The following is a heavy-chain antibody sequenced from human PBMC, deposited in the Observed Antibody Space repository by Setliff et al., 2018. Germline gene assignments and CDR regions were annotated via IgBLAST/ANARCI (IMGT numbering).Heavy chain of an antibody. CDR2: IIPIFDTA. Sequence: GASVKVSCKASGGTFSSYGIAWVRQAPGQGLEWMGTIIPIFDTANYAQKFQGRVTITADESTSTAYMEMSRLTSEDTAVYYCARGETPNTYLYTFGGVIVAAEYFQHWGQGTLVTVSS. CDR1: GGTFSSYG. J-gene: IGHJ1*01. D-gene: IGHD3-16*02. V-gene: IGHV1-69*13. CDR3: ARGETPNTYLYTFGGVIVAAEYFQH.